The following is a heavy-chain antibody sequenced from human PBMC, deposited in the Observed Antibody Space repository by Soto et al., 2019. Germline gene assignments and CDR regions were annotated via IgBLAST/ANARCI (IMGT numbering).Heavy chain of an antibody. J-gene: IGHJ4*02. CDR3: ASAPYGDYLDY. Sequence: PSETLSLTCTVSGGSISRYYWSWIRQPPGKGLEWIGYIYYSGSTNYNPSLKSRVTISVDTSKNQFSLKLSSVTAADTAVYYCASAPYGDYLDYSGQGTLVPVSS. CDR1: GGSISRYY. D-gene: IGHD4-17*01. V-gene: IGHV4-59*01. CDR2: IYYSGST.